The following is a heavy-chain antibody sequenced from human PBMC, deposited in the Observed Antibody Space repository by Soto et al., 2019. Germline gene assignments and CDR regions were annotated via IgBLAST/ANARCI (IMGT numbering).Heavy chain of an antibody. CDR2: IYYSGST. V-gene: IGHV4-39*01. Sequence: ASETLSLTCTVSGGSISSSSYYWGWVRPPPGKGLEWIGSIYYSGSTYYNPSLKSRVTISVDTSKNQFSLKLSSVTAADTAVYYCATNSDYGDYYFDYWGQGTLVTVSS. D-gene: IGHD4-17*01. CDR1: GGSISSSSYY. CDR3: ATNSDYGDYYFDY. J-gene: IGHJ4*02.